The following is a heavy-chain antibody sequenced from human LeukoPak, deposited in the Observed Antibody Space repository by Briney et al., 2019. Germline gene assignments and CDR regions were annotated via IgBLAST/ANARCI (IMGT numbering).Heavy chain of an antibody. J-gene: IGHJ4*02. CDR3: ARVSSVITTSFDY. D-gene: IGHD3-22*01. V-gene: IGHV4-59*01. CDR1: GGSMTYYY. CDR2: TYYSGRT. Sequence: PSETLSLTCTVSGGSMTYYYWAWIRQPPGKTLEWIGYTYYSGRTDYNPSLKGRVSISVDRSRSSNQFSLTLSSVTAADTAVYYCARVSSVITTSFDYWCQGILVTVSS.